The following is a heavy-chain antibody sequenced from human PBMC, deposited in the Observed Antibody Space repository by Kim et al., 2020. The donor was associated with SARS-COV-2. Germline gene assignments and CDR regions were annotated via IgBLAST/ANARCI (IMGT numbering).Heavy chain of an antibody. V-gene: IGHV1-3*01. D-gene: IGHD1-26*01. Sequence: ASVKVSCKAPGYTFTIYAVHWVRQAPGQRLVWMGWINAGNGDTKYSQNFQDRVTISRDPSANAAYMELSSLRSEDTAVYYCARGGAEGWYLDLWGRGTPVTVSS. CDR3: ARGGAEGWYLDL. J-gene: IGHJ2*01. CDR2: INAGNGDT. CDR1: GYTFTIYA.